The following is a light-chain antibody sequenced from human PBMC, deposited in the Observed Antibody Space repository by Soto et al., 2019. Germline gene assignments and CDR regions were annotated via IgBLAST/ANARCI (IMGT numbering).Light chain of an antibody. CDR2: EGT. CDR3: SSYAGSSARVV. Sequence: QSVLTQPASVSGSPGQSITISCTRSSTDFENYNLVSWYQHCPDKAPKLIIYEGTKRPSEISDRFSGSESDTTASLIISGLQPEDEADYYCSSYAGSSARVVFGGVTKVTVL. J-gene: IGLJ2*01. CDR1: STDFENYNL. V-gene: IGLV2-23*01.